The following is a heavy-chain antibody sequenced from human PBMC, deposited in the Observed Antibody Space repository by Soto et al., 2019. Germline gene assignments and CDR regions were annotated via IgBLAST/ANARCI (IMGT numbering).Heavy chain of an antibody. D-gene: IGHD3-3*01. J-gene: IGHJ3*02. CDR3: ARVPVRFLEWSHAFDI. CDR1: GGTFSSYA. CDR2: IIPIFGTA. Sequence: SVKVSCKASGGTFSSYAISWVRQAPGQGLEWMGGIIPIFGTANYAQKFQGRVTITADESTSTAYMELSSLRSEDTAVYYCARVPVRFLEWSHAFDIWGQGTMVTVSS. V-gene: IGHV1-69*13.